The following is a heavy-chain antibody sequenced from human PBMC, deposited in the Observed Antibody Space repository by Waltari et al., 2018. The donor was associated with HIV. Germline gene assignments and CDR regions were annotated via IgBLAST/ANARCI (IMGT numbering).Heavy chain of an antibody. V-gene: IGHV3-23*01. CDR3: AKGKVVVAATPGYGLDV. J-gene: IGHJ6*02. CDR2: ISGSGATT. D-gene: IGHD2-15*01. Sequence: EVQLLESGGDLVRPGGSLRLSCAASGFTFTDYGMTWVRQAPEKGREWVSAISGSGATTSYADSVKGRFTISRDNSKNTLYLQLNSLRPEDTAVYYCAKGKVVVAATPGYGLDVWGPGTTVIVSS. CDR1: GFTFTDYG.